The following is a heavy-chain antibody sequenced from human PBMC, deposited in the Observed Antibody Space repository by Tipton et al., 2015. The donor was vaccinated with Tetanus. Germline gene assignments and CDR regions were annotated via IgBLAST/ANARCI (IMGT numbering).Heavy chain of an antibody. D-gene: IGHD6-19*01. CDR2: IWYDGINK. V-gene: IGHV3-33*01. J-gene: IGHJ4*02. CDR1: GITLSDFG. Sequence: SLRLSCAASGITLSDFGMHWVRQAPGKGLEWVAVIWYDGINKHYADSVKGRFTVSRDISKNTLYLQMNSLRAEDTAVYYCARVAVAGIYYFDYWGQGTLVTVSS. CDR3: ARVAVAGIYYFDY.